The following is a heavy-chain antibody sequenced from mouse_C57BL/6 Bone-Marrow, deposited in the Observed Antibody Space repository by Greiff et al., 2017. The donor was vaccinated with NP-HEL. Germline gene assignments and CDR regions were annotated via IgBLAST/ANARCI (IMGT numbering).Heavy chain of an antibody. J-gene: IGHJ3*01. CDR1: GFTFSDYY. D-gene: IGHD4-1*01. CDR3: ARPNWDWFAY. Sequence: EVQRVESGGGLVQPGGSLKLSCAASGFTFSDYYMYWVRQTPEKRLEWVAYISNGGGSTYYPDTVKGRFTISRDNAKNTLYLQMSRLKSEDTAMYYCARPNWDWFAYWGQGTLVTVSA. V-gene: IGHV5-12*01. CDR2: ISNGGGST.